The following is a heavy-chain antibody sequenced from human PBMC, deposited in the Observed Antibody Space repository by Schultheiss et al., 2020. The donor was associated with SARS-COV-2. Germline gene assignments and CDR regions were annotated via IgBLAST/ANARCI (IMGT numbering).Heavy chain of an antibody. CDR3: ARDDYGDYEDY. Sequence: ASVKVSCKASGYTFTSYAMNWVRQAPGQGLEWMGRINPNSGGTNYAQKFQGRVTMTRDTSISTAYMELSRLRSDDTAVYYCARDDYGDYEDYWGQGTLVTVSS. D-gene: IGHD4-17*01. V-gene: IGHV1-2*06. J-gene: IGHJ4*02. CDR1: GYTFTSYA. CDR2: INPNSGGT.